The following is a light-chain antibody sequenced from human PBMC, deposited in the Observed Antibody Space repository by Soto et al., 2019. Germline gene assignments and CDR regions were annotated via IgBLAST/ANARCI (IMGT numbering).Light chain of an antibody. Sequence: DIVMTQTPLSLPVTPGEPASISCRSSQSLLRSHDGNTYLDWYLQKPGQSPQLLIYTLSYPASGVPDRFSGSGSGTDFTLKISKVEAEDVGVYYCMQRIEFPYTFGQGTKLEIK. V-gene: IGKV2-40*01. CDR3: MQRIEFPYT. CDR2: TLS. CDR1: QSLLRSHDGNTY. J-gene: IGKJ2*01.